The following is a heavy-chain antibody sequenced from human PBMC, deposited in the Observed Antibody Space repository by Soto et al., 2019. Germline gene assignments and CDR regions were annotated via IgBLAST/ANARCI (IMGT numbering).Heavy chain of an antibody. V-gene: IGHV4-39*01. CDR3: ARPLEWLSGGYYYYGMDV. D-gene: IGHD3-3*01. CDR1: GGSISSSSYY. J-gene: IGHJ6*02. CDR2: IYYSGST. Sequence: SETLSLTCTVSGGSISSSSYYWGWSRQPAGKGLEWIGSIYYSGSTYYNPSLKSRVTISVDTSKNQFSLKLSSVTAADTAVYYCARPLEWLSGGYYYYGMDVWGQGTTVTVSS.